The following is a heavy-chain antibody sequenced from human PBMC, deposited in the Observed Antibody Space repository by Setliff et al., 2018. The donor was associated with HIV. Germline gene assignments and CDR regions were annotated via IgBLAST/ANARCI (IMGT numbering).Heavy chain of an antibody. D-gene: IGHD3-16*01. J-gene: IGHJ4*02. Sequence: SETLSLTCTVSGAPIDRFFWSWIRQPPGMGLEWIGNVYFSGDATYNPSLKTRVTISIQTSRSQFSLTLRSVTAADTATYYCARGLASSYFDFWGQGALVTVSS. CDR3: ARGLASSYFDF. CDR1: GAPIDRFF. V-gene: IGHV4-59*01. CDR2: VYFSGDA.